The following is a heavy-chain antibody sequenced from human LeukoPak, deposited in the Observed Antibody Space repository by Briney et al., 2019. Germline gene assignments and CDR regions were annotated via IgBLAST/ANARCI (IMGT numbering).Heavy chain of an antibody. J-gene: IGHJ6*04. V-gene: IGHV1-18*04. D-gene: IGHD4-17*01. Sequence: ASVKVSCKASGYTFTSYGISWVRQAPGQGLEWMGWTSAYNGNTNYAQKLQGRVTMTTDTSTSTAYMELRSLRSDDTAVYYCARDDCGDYEGLYGMDVWGKGTTVTVSS. CDR1: GYTFTSYG. CDR2: TSAYNGNT. CDR3: ARDDCGDYEGLYGMDV.